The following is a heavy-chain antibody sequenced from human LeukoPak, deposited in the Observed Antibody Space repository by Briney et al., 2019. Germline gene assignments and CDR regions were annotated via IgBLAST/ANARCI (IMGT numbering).Heavy chain of an antibody. V-gene: IGHV4-34*01. CDR1: IDSFTNYY. J-gene: IGHJ5*02. CDR2: VNDSGGT. CDR3: ARGQGATMPQVGKNWFDP. D-gene: IGHD2-2*01. Sequence: KSSETLSLTCAVYIDSFTNYYWNWIRQTPGKGLEWIGEVNDSGGTNINPSLRSRVILSVDTSKNQFSLKLISVTAADTAVYYCARGQGATMPQVGKNWFDPWGQGTRVIVSS.